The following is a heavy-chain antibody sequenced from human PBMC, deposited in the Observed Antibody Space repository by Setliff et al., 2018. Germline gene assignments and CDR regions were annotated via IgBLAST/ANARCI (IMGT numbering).Heavy chain of an antibody. J-gene: IGHJ3*02. CDR2: ISYDGSNK. Sequence: GGSLRLSCAASGFTFSSYAMHWVRQAPGKGLEWVAVISYDGSNKYYADSVKGRFTISRDNSKNRLYLQMNSLRAEDTAVYYCARVATFKGGVGATPDAFDIWGQGTMVTVSS. CDR1: GFTFSSYA. D-gene: IGHD1-26*01. V-gene: IGHV3-30-3*01. CDR3: ARVATFKGGVGATPDAFDI.